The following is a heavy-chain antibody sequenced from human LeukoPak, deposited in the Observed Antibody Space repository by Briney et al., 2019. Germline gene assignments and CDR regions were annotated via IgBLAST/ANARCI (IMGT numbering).Heavy chain of an antibody. Sequence: GGSLRLSCAASGFTFSSYAMSWVRQAPGKGLEWVSAISGSGGSTYYADSVKGRFTISRDNSKNTLYLQMNSLRAEDTAVYYCARSPEPIQYDFWSGYYKGQTKYYYYGMDVWGQGTTVTVSS. CDR3: ARSPEPIQYDFWSGYYKGQTKYYYYGMDV. J-gene: IGHJ6*02. V-gene: IGHV3-23*01. CDR2: ISGSGGST. CDR1: GFTFSSYA. D-gene: IGHD3-3*01.